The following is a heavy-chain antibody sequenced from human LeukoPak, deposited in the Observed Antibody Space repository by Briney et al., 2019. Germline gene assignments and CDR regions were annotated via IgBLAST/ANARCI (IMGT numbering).Heavy chain of an antibody. J-gene: IGHJ4*02. CDR3: ARVKRWTDSSGPFDY. D-gene: IGHD3-22*01. V-gene: IGHV3-23*01. Sequence: GGSLRLSCAASGFTFSGYGMSWVRQAPGKGLEWVSAISGSGGSTYYADSVKGRFTISRDNAKNSLYLQMNSLRAEDTAVYYCARVKRWTDSSGPFDYWGQGTLVTVSS. CDR1: GFTFSGYG. CDR2: ISGSGGST.